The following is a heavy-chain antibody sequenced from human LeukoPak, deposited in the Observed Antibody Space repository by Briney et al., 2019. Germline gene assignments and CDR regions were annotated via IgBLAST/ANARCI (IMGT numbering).Heavy chain of an antibody. J-gene: IGHJ3*02. CDR2: ISSSSTI. V-gene: IGHV3-48*04. CDR3: ARGIGAFDI. CDR1: GFTFSSYS. Sequence: GGSLRLSCAASGFTFSSYSMNWVRQAPGKGLEWVSYISSSSTIYYADSVKGRFTISRDNAKNSLYLQMNSLRADDTAVYYCARGIGAFDIWGQGTMVTVSS.